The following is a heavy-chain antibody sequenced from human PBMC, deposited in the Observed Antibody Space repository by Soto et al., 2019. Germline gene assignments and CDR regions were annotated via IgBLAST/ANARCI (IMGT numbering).Heavy chain of an antibody. CDR2: ISSSTSHT. CDR1: GFTFSDYY. Sequence: QVQLVESGGGLVKPGGSLRLSCAVSGFTFSDYYMTWIRQAPGKGLEWVSYISSSTSHTNYADSVKGRFTISRYNAKNSLFLQMNSLRAEDTAVYYCARGRRARADHFDFWGQGTLDTVSS. CDR3: ARGRRARADHFDF. J-gene: IGHJ4*02. V-gene: IGHV3-11*05.